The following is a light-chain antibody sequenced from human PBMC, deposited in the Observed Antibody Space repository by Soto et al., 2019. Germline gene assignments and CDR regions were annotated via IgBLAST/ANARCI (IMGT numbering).Light chain of an antibody. V-gene: IGKV3-15*01. CDR1: QSVSSN. J-gene: IGKJ4*01. CDR3: QQYNNWPPGVT. Sequence: EIVMTQSPATLSVSPGERATLSCRASQSVSSNLAWYQQKPGQAPRLLIYGASTRATGIPARFSGSGSGTEFTLTISSRQSEDFAVYYCQQYNNWPPGVTFGGGTKVEIK. CDR2: GAS.